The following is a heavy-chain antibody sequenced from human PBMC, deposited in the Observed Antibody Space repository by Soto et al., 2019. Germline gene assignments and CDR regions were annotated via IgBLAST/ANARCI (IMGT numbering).Heavy chain of an antibody. CDR1: GGTFSSYA. V-gene: IGHV1-69*13. Sequence: SVKVSCKVSGGTFSSYAISWVRQAPGQGLEWMGGIIPIFGTANYAQKFQGRVTITADESTSTAYMELSSLRSEDTAVYYCARGPPSSGWLRHDYWGKGTLVTVSS. CDR3: ARGPPSSGWLRHDY. J-gene: IGHJ4*02. D-gene: IGHD6-19*01. CDR2: IIPIFGTA.